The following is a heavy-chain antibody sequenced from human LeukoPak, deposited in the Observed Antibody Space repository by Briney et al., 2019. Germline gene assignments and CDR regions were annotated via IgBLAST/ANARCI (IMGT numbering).Heavy chain of an antibody. CDR3: ARDTSRTPPRWFDP. CDR1: GYTFTSYY. CDR2: INPSGGST. J-gene: IGHJ5*02. Sequence: ASVKVSCKSSGYTFTSYYMHWVRQAPGQGLEWMGIINPSGGSTSYAQKFQGRVTMTRAMSTSTVYMELSSLRSEDTAVYYCARDTSRTPPRWFDPWGQGTLVTVSS. V-gene: IGHV1-46*01. D-gene: IGHD2-2*01.